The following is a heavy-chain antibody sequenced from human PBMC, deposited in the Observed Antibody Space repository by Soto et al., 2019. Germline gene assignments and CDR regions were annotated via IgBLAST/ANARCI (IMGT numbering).Heavy chain of an antibody. CDR1: GGSISVYY. D-gene: IGHD1-26*01. J-gene: IGHJ4*02. V-gene: IGHV4-59*01. CDR3: ARGVGSSPPRY. Sequence: PSETLSLTCTISGGSISVYYWSWIRQPPGQALEWIGYIYDSGSPYYSPSLRSRVIISADTSKNQISLKLTSATAADTAVYYCARGVGSSPPRYWGRGTLVTVSS. CDR2: IYDSGSP.